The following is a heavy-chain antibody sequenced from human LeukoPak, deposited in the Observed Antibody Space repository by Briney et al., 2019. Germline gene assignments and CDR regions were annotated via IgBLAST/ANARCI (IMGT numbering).Heavy chain of an antibody. CDR2: IIPILGIA. J-gene: IGHJ5*02. CDR1: GGTFSSYA. V-gene: IGHV1-69*04. Sequence: SVKVSCKASGGTFSSYAISWVRQAPGQGLEWMGRIIPILGIANYAQKFQGRVTITADKSTSTAYMELSSLRSEDTALYYCAKAQGVGIFGVVNWFDPWGQGTLVTVSS. D-gene: IGHD3-3*01. CDR3: AKAQGVGIFGVVNWFDP.